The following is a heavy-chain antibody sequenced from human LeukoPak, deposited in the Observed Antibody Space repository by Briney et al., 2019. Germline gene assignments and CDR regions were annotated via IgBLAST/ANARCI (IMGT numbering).Heavy chain of an antibody. V-gene: IGHV4-59*01. CDR3: ARGYSSSWFKFDP. CDR2: IYYSGST. D-gene: IGHD6-13*01. Sequence: PSETLSLTCTVSGGSISSYYWSWIRQPPGKGLEWIGYIYYSGSTNYNPSHKSRVTISVDTSKNQFSLKLSSVAAADTAVYYCARGYSSSWFKFDPWGQGTLVTVSS. CDR1: GGSISSYY. J-gene: IGHJ5*02.